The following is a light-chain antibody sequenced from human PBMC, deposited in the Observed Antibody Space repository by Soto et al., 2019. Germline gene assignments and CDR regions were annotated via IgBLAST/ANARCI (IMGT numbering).Light chain of an antibody. Sequence: QSALTQPASVSGSPGQSIAISCTGTSSDVGGHDHVSWYQQHPGKVPKLMIYDVSDRPSGISNRFSGSKSGNTASLTISGLQTEDEADYYCSSYTSVSTYVFGTGTKLTVL. V-gene: IGLV2-14*01. CDR2: DVS. J-gene: IGLJ1*01. CDR3: SSYTSVSTYV. CDR1: SSDVGGHDH.